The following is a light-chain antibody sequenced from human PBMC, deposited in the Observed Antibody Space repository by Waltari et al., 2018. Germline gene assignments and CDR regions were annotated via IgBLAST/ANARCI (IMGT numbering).Light chain of an antibody. CDR1: QSVGRF. CDR3: QKYVNLPAT. V-gene: IGKV3-20*01. J-gene: IGKJ1*01. CDR2: HAS. Sequence: EIVLTQSPSTLSLSPGERATLSCRASQSVGRFLAWYQQKPGKAPRLHIYHASIRATGIPDRVSGSGSGTDFSLTISGLEPEDFAVYYCQKYVNLPATFGQGTKVEIK.